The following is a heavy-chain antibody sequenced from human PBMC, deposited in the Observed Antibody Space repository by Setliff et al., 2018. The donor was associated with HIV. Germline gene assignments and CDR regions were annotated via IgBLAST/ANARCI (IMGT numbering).Heavy chain of an antibody. CDR3: ARCSYLWFGELESDY. CDR2: INHSGST. J-gene: IGHJ4*02. CDR1: GGSFSGYY. Sequence: PSETLSLTCAVYGGSFSGYYWSWIRQPPGKGLEWIGEINHSGSTNYNPSLKSRVTISVDTSKNQFSLKLSSVTAADTAVYYCARCSYLWFGELESDYWGQGTLVTVSS. V-gene: IGHV4-34*01. D-gene: IGHD3-10*01.